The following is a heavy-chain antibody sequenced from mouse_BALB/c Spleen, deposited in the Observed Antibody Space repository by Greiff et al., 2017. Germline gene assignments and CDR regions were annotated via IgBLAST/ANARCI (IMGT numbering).Heavy chain of an antibody. J-gene: IGHJ3*01. D-gene: IGHD2-1*01. CDR3: ARDGDYGNYAAWFAY. Sequence: EVNVVESGGGLVQPGGSLRLSCATSGFTFSDFYMEWVSQPPGKRLEWIAASRNKANDYTTEYSASVKGRFIVSRDTSQSILYLQMNALRAEDTAIYYCARDGDYGNYAAWFAYWGQGTLVTVSA. CDR2: SRNKANDYTT. CDR1: GFTFSDFY. V-gene: IGHV7-1*02.